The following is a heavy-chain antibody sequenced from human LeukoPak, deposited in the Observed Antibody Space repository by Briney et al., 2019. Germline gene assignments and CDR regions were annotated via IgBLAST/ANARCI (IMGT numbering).Heavy chain of an antibody. CDR2: VYTSGST. V-gene: IGHV4-61*02. Sequence: PSETLSLTCTVSGGSISSGSYYWRWIRQPAGKGLEWIGRVYTSGSTNYNPSLKSRVTISVDTSKNQFSLKLSSVTAADTAVYYCARDKQWLVSYYYYGMDVWGQGTTVTVSS. CDR1: GGSISSGSYY. D-gene: IGHD6-19*01. CDR3: ARDKQWLVSYYYYGMDV. J-gene: IGHJ6*02.